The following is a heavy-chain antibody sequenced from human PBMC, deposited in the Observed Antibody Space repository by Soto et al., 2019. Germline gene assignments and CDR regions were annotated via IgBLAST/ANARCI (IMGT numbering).Heavy chain of an antibody. CDR3: AKGSQYDILTAYHAFDY. D-gene: IGHD3-9*01. J-gene: IGHJ4*02. CDR1: GGSISSGGYS. Sequence: PSETLSLTCAVSGGSISSGGYSWSWIRQPPGKGLEWIGYIYHSGSTYYNPSLKSRVTISVDRSKNQFSLKLSSVTAEDTAVYYCAKGSQYDILTAYHAFDYWGQGTLVTVSS. V-gene: IGHV4-30-2*01. CDR2: IYHSGST.